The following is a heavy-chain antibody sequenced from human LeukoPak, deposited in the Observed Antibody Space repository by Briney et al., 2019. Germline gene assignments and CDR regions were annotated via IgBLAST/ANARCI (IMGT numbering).Heavy chain of an antibody. Sequence: ASVKVSCKASGYTFTSYYMHWVRQAPGQGLEWMGIINPSGGSKIYAQKFQGRVPMPRDTSTSTVYMELSSPRCEDTAVDYWARDSDGGYVRPLRYWGQGTLVTVSS. CDR2: INPSGGSK. D-gene: IGHD5-12*01. CDR3: ARDSDGGYVRPLRY. CDR1: GYTFTSYY. V-gene: IGHV1-46*01. J-gene: IGHJ4*02.